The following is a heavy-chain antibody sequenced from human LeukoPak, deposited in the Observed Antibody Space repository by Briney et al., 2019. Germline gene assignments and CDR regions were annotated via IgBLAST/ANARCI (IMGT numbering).Heavy chain of an antibody. CDR1: GFSFSNSW. CDR3: AKDSYSNYVDYFDY. CDR2: INSDGTTT. Sequence: GGSLRLSCAASGFSFSNSWMHWVRQAPGKGLVWVSRINSDGTTTYYADSVKGRFTISRDNSKNTLYLQMNSLRAEDTAVYYCAKDSYSNYVDYFDYCGQGTLVTVSS. D-gene: IGHD4-11*01. J-gene: IGHJ4*02. V-gene: IGHV3-74*01.